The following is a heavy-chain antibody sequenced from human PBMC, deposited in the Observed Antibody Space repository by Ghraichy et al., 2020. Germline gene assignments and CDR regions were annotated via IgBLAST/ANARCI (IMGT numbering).Heavy chain of an antibody. V-gene: IGHV3-48*02. J-gene: IGHJ6*02. D-gene: IGHD5-12*01. CDR1: EFTFSKYG. CDR3: ARAGSGYGGHSYFYGMDV. Sequence: GGSLRLSCAASEFTFSKYGMNWVRQAPGKGLEWISYISSSITSIYYADSVRGRFNMSRDNADNSLSLQMDSLRDEDTAVYDCARAGSGYGGHSYFYGMDVWGQGTTVTVSS. CDR2: ISSSITSI.